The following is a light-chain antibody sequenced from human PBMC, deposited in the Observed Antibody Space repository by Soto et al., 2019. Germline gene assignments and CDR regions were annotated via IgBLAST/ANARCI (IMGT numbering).Light chain of an antibody. V-gene: IGLV2-14*03. CDR1: SSDICAYNY. J-gene: IGLJ2*01. Sequence: QSALTQPASVSGSPGQSITISCTGTSSDICAYNYVSWYQHHPGKAPKLMIHNVSDRPSGVSNRFSGSKSGNTASLTISGLRPEDEAYYCCSSYTRSSTLLFGGGTKLTAL. CDR3: SSYTRSSTLL. CDR2: NVS.